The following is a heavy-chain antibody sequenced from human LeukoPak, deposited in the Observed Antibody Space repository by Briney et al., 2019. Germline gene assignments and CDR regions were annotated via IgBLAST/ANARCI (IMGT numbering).Heavy chain of an antibody. CDR2: ISYDGSNK. J-gene: IGHJ6*02. CDR1: GFTFSSYA. D-gene: IGHD2-2*01. V-gene: IGHV3-30-3*01. CDR3: ARVGRVVPAATYYYGMDV. Sequence: GGSLRLSCAASGFTFSSYAMHWVRQAPGKGLEWVAVISYDGSNKYYADSVKGRFTISRDNSKNTPYLQMNSLRAEDTAVYYCARVGRVVPAATYYYGMDVWGQGTTVTVSS.